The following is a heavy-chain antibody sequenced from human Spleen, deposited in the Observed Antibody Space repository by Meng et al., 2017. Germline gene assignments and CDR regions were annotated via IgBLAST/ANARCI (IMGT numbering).Heavy chain of an antibody. CDR3: AKVSGNYPDSVYYFNY. J-gene: IGHJ4*02. D-gene: IGHD1-26*01. CDR2: ISGSGGNR. CDR1: GFSFSDSY. V-gene: IGHV3-23*01. Sequence: GGSLRLSCAASGFSFSDSYMSWIRQAPGKGLEWVSDISGSGGNRHHADSVKGRFTISRDNSKNTLYLRMNSLRAEDTAIYYCAKVSGNYPDSVYYFNYWARGPL.